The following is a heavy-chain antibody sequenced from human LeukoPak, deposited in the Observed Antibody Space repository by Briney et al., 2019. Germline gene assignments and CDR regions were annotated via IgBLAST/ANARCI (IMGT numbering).Heavy chain of an antibody. Sequence: SETLSLTCTVSGASISSQNYYWGWVRQPPGKGLGWIGSIHHSDGTYHNPSLKSRVTISVDASKIQFSLKLISVTAADTAVYYCVETPNYYYDSSGYLRWGQGTLVTVSS. J-gene: IGHJ1*01. CDR3: VETPNYYYDSSGYLR. CDR1: GASISSQNYY. V-gene: IGHV4-39*07. CDR2: IHHSDGT. D-gene: IGHD3-22*01.